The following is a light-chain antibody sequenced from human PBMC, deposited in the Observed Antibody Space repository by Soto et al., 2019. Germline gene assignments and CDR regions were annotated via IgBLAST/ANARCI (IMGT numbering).Light chain of an antibody. J-gene: IGKJ5*01. Sequence: VVMTQSPATLSVSPWERATLSCRASRSVGSNLAWYQQKPGQAPRILIYDASNRATGIPARFSGSGSGTDFTLTISSLEPEDFAVYYCQQRSNWAITFGQGTRLEIK. CDR3: QQRSNWAIT. CDR2: DAS. V-gene: IGKV3-11*01. CDR1: RSVGSN.